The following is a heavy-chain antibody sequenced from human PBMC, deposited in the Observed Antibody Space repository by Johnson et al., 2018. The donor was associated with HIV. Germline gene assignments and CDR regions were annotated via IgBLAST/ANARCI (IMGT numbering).Heavy chain of an antibody. J-gene: IGHJ3*02. CDR1: GFTFSSYG. CDR2: IRYDGSIQ. Sequence: QVQVVESGGGVVQPGGSLRLSCVASGFTFSSYGMHWVRQAPGKGLEWVAFIRYDGSIQYYTDSVKGRFTISRDNSRNTLYLQMNSLRAEDTALYYCAREVVGATRAFDIWGHVTMATVSS. V-gene: IGHV3-30*02. D-gene: IGHD1-26*01. CDR3: AREVVGATRAFDI.